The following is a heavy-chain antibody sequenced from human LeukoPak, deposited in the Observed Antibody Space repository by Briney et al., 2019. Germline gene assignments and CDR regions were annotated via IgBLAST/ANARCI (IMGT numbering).Heavy chain of an antibody. V-gene: IGHV4-59*08. Sequence: PSETLSLTCTVSGGSVSSYYLSWIRQPPGKGLEWIGYIYYSGSTNYSPSLKSRVTISVDTSKNQFSLKLSSVTAADTAVYYCARGWGYLDSWGQGTLVTVSS. CDR2: IYYSGST. J-gene: IGHJ4*02. CDR3: ARGWGYLDS. CDR1: GGSVSSYY. D-gene: IGHD7-27*01.